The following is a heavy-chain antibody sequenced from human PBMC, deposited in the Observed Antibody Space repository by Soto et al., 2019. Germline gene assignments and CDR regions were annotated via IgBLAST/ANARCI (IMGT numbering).Heavy chain of an antibody. CDR3: ARGRTYYDFWSGYYSGPGYYYMDV. J-gene: IGHJ6*03. CDR2: INHSGST. V-gene: IGHV4-34*01. Sequence: PSETLSLTCAVYGGSFSGYYWSWIRQPPGKGLERIGEINHSGSTNYNPSLKSRVTISVDTSKNQFSLKLSSVTAADTAVYYCARGRTYYDFWSGYYSGPGYYYMDVWGKGTTVTVSS. CDR1: GGSFSGYY. D-gene: IGHD3-3*01.